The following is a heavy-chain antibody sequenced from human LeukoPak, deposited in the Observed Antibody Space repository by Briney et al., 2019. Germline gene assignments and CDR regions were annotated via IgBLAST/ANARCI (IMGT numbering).Heavy chain of an antibody. J-gene: IGHJ6*03. CDR1: GYTFTGYY. CDR2: INPNSGGT. CDR3: ARTFRYYYDSSGYSPSYYYYMDV. D-gene: IGHD3-22*01. Sequence: ASVKVSCKASGYTFTGYYMHWVRQAPGQGLEWMGWINPNSGGTNYAQKFQGRVTMTRDTSISTAYMELSRLRSDDTAVYYCARTFRYYYDSSGYSPSYYYYMDVWGKGTTVTVSS. V-gene: IGHV1-2*02.